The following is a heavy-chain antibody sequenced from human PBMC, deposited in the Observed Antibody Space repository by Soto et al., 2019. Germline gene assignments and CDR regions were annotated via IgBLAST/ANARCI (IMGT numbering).Heavy chain of an antibody. CDR1: GFTFSNDW. CDR2: INMDGTNS. Sequence: EVQLVESGGGLVQPGGSLRLSCAASGFTFSNDWMHWVRQGPGKGLVWLSRINMDGTNSNYADSVKGRFAISRDNAKKPLYLQMDSLRVEDTAVYFCARGPRGVYGNDYWGQGALVTVSS. J-gene: IGHJ4*02. D-gene: IGHD2-8*01. CDR3: ARGPRGVYGNDY. V-gene: IGHV3-74*02.